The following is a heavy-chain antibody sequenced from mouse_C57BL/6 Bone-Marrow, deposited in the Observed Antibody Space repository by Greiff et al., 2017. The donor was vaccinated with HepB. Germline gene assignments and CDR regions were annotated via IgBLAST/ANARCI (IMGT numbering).Heavy chain of an antibody. CDR2: INPSTGGT. CDR3: ARSYYYGSSPWFAY. J-gene: IGHJ3*01. Sequence: DVQLQESGPELVKPGASVKISCKASGYSFTGYYMNWVKQSPEESLEWIGEINPSTGGTTYNQKFKAKATLTVDKSSSTAYMQLKSLTSEDSAVYYCARSYYYGSSPWFAYWGQGTLVTVSA. V-gene: IGHV1-42*01. D-gene: IGHD1-1*01. CDR1: GYSFTGYY.